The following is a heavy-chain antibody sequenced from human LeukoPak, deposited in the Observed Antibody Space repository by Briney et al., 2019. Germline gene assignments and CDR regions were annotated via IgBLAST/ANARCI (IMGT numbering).Heavy chain of an antibody. CDR3: ARHTSGWHDAFDI. D-gene: IGHD6-19*01. V-gene: IGHV4-39*01. Sequence: PETLSLTCTVSGGSISSSSYYWGWIRQPPGKGLEWIGSIYYSGSTYYNPSLKSRVTISVDTSNSQSSLRLSSVTAADTAVYYCARHTSGWHDAFDIWGQGTMVTVSS. J-gene: IGHJ3*02. CDR1: GGSISSSSYY. CDR2: IYYSGST.